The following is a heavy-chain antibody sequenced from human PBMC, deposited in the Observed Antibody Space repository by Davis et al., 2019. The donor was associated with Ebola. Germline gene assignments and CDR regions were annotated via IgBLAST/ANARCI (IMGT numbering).Heavy chain of an antibody. D-gene: IGHD2-15*01. Sequence: GESLKISCAASGFTFSSYGMHWVRQAPGKGLEWVAVISYDGSNKYYADSVKGRFTISRDNSKNTLYLQMNSLRAEDTAVYYCARECRFGSGGSCYAPYYYYYGMDVWGQGTTVTVSS. CDR2: ISYDGSNK. V-gene: IGHV3-30*03. J-gene: IGHJ6*02. CDR3: ARECRFGSGGSCYAPYYYYYGMDV. CDR1: GFTFSSYG.